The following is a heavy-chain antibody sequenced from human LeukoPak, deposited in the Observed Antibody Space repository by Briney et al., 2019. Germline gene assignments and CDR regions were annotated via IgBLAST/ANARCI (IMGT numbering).Heavy chain of an antibody. CDR3: ARVTGKRAY. D-gene: IGHD7-27*01. CDR2: ISESGTT. J-gene: IGHJ4*02. CDR1: GGSISSGGYY. V-gene: IGHV4-39*07. Sequence: SETLSLTCTVSGGSISSGGYYWSWVRQPPGKGLEWIASISESGTTYYNPSLKSRVTISVDTSKNQFSLKLSSVTAADTAVYYCARVTGKRAYWGQGTLVTVSS.